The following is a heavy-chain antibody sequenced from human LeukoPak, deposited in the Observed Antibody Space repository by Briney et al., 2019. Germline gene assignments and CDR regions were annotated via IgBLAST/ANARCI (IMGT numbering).Heavy chain of an antibody. CDR2: IKQDGSAK. CDR1: GFTFTSYW. V-gene: IGHV3-7*01. CDR3: ARHGGVAPFDY. Sequence: GGSLRLSCAASGFTFTSYWMSWVRQAPGKGLEWVANIKQDGSAKYYVDSVKGRFTISRDNAKKSLYLYMNSLRVEDTAVYYCARHGGVAPFDYWGQGTLVTVSS. D-gene: IGHD2-8*02. J-gene: IGHJ4*02.